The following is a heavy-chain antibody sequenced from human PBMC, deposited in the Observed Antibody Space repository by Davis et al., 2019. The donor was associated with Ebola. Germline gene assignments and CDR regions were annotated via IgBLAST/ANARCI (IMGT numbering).Heavy chain of an antibody. CDR1: GFTFDDYA. D-gene: IGHD3-22*01. V-gene: IGHV3-21*01. Sequence: PGGSLRLSCAASGFTFDDYAMHWVRHAPGKGLEWVSSIGLISSFTLYADSVKGRFTISRDNVKNSLFLQMDSLRAEDTAVYYCASHYDRSMDVWGQGTTVTVSS. J-gene: IGHJ6*02. CDR3: ASHYDRSMDV. CDR2: IGLISSFT.